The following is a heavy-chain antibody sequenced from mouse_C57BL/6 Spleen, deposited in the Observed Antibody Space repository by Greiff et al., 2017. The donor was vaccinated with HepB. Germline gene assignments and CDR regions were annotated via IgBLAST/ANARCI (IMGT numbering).Heavy chain of an antibody. D-gene: IGHD2-3*01. CDR1: GYTFTDYN. J-gene: IGHJ1*03. Sequence: EVQLQESGPELVKPGASVKIPCKASGYTFTDYNMDWVKQSHGKSLEWIGDINPNNGGTIYNQKFKGKATLTVDKSSSTAYMELRSLTSEDTAVYYCARYLYDGYYGAYFDVWGTRTTVTVSS. CDR2: INPNNGGT. CDR3: ARYLYDGYYGAYFDV. V-gene: IGHV1-18*01.